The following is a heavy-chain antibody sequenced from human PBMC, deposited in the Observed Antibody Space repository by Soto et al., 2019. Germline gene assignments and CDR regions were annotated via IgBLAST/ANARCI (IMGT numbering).Heavy chain of an antibody. CDR1: GGSISSGGYS. CDR2: IYHSGST. J-gene: IGHJ6*02. V-gene: IGHV4-30-2*01. Sequence: SETLSLTCAVSGGSISSGGYSRSWIRQPPGKGLEWIGYIYHSGSTYYNPSLKSRVTISVDRSKNQFSLKLSSVTAADTAVYYCARDRGSGYDSYYYGMDVWGQGTTVTVSS. D-gene: IGHD5-12*01. CDR3: ARDRGSGYDSYYYGMDV.